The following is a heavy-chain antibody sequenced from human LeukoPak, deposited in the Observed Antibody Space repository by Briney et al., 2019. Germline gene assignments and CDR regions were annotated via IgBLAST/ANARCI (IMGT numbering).Heavy chain of an antibody. Sequence: SETLSLTCTVSGGSISSSSYFWGWIRQPPGKGLEWIGSIYYSGSTYYNASLKSRVTISVDTSKNQFSLKLTSVTAADTAVYYCARDYGDYAFDSWGQGTLVTVSS. CDR3: ARDYGDYAFDS. D-gene: IGHD4-17*01. CDR2: IYYSGST. CDR1: GGSISSSSYF. V-gene: IGHV4-39*02. J-gene: IGHJ4*02.